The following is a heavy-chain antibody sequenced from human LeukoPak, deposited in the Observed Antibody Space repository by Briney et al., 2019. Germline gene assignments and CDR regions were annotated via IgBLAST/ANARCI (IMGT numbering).Heavy chain of an antibody. CDR1: GGSFSGYY. CDR2: INHSGST. D-gene: IGHD3-3*01. V-gene: IGHV4-34*01. J-gene: IGHJ4*02. Sequence: PSETLSLTCAVYGGSFSGYYWSWIRQPAGKGLEWIGEINHSGSTNYNPSLKSRVTISVDTSKNQFSLKLSSVTAADTAVYYCARGLGRITIFGVVTYFDYWGQGTLVTVSS. CDR3: ARGLGRITIFGVVTYFDY.